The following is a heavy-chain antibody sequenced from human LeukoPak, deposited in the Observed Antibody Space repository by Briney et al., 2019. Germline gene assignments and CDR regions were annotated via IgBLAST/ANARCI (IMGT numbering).Heavy chain of an antibody. Sequence: GGSLRLSCAVSGFTFSSYTMSWVRQAPGKGLEWVSAISGSGGSAYYTDSVKGRFTISRDNSKNTLYLQMNSLRAEDTAVYYCARKGIAAADSFDYWGQGTLDTVSS. D-gene: IGHD6-13*01. CDR3: ARKGIAAADSFDY. J-gene: IGHJ4*02. CDR2: ISGSGGSA. CDR1: GFTFSSYT. V-gene: IGHV3-23*01.